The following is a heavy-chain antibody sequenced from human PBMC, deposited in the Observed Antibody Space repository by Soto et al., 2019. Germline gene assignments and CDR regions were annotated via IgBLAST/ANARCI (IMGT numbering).Heavy chain of an antibody. V-gene: IGHV2-5*02. CDR3: AHNETKQWLVRDFDY. J-gene: IGHJ4*02. CDR1: GFSLSTSGVG. Sequence: QITLKESGPPLVKPTQTLTLTCTFSGFSLSTSGVGVGWIRQPPGKALEWLALIYWDDDKRYSPSLKSRLTITKDTSKNQVVLTMTNMDPVDTATYYCAHNETKQWLVRDFDYWGQGTLVTVSS. CDR2: IYWDDDK. D-gene: IGHD6-19*01.